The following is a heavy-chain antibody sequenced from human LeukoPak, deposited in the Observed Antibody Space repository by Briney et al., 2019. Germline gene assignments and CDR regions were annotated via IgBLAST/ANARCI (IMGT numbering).Heavy chain of an antibody. V-gene: IGHV4-4*07. D-gene: IGHD3-10*01. CDR1: GGSISSYY. CDR3: ARGRVRGYGSGRLDAFDI. CDR2: IYTSWST. J-gene: IGHJ3*02. Sequence: SDTLSLTCIGSGGSISSYYWSWIQQPAGKGLEGIGRIYTSWSTNYNPYLKSRVTISVDTSKNQFSLKLSSVTAPDTAVYYCARGRVRGYGSGRLDAFDIWGQGTMVTVSS.